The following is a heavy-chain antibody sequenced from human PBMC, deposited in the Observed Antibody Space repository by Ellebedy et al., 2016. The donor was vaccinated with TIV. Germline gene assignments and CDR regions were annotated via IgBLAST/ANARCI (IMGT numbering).Heavy chain of an antibody. Sequence: MPSETLSLTCTVSGEFLSPYYWSWIRQPPGKGLEWIGDINHRGSTSSNPSLKSRLIISLATSKNLFSLNLTSVTAADTDVYYCARAGEFLDFVVVEVVSRWFDPWGQGTLVTVSS. CDR3: ARAGEFLDFVVVEVVSRWFDP. CDR2: INHRGST. J-gene: IGHJ5*02. D-gene: IGHD2-15*01. V-gene: IGHV4-34*01. CDR1: GEFLSPYY.